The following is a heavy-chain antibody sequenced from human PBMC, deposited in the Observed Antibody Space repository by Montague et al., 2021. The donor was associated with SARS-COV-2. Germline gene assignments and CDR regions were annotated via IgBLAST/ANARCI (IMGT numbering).Heavy chain of an antibody. CDR3: ARFETSKFYSSGMDV. Sequence: SLRLSCAASGFTFSSISMNWVRQAPGKRLEWVSSISSESAYIVYAESVRGRFTISRDNAQNLLYLQMNSLRAEETAEYYCARFETSKFYSSGMDVWGQGTTVTVSS. CDR1: GFTFSSIS. V-gene: IGHV3-21*01. CDR2: ISSESAYI. D-gene: IGHD2-15*01. J-gene: IGHJ6*02.